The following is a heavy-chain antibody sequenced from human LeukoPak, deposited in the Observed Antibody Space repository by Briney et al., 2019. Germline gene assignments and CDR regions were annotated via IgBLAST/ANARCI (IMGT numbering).Heavy chain of an antibody. Sequence: VSLRLSCAASGFTLRTYWMTWVRQAPGRGLEWVANINRDGSGKYYVDSVKGRFSISRDNAENSLFLQMNNLRVEDTAVYSCARGGSSSSNYWVYWGQGTLVTVSS. V-gene: IGHV3-7*01. J-gene: IGHJ4*02. CDR3: ARGGSSSSNYWVY. CDR2: INRDGSGK. CDR1: GFTLRTYW. D-gene: IGHD6-13*01.